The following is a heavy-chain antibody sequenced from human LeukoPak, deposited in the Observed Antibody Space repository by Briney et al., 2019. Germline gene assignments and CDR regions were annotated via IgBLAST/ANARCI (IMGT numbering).Heavy chain of an antibody. D-gene: IGHD6-19*01. CDR2: ISYDGSNK. J-gene: IGHJ4*02. CDR1: GFTFSSYA. CDR3: ARAKDIAVAGNYFDY. Sequence: GGSLRLSCASSGFTFSSYAMHSVRQAPGKGLEWVAVISYDGSNKYYADSVKGRFTISRDNSKNTLYLQMNSLRAEDTAVYYCARAKDIAVAGNYFDYSGQGTLVTVSS. V-gene: IGHV3-30-3*01.